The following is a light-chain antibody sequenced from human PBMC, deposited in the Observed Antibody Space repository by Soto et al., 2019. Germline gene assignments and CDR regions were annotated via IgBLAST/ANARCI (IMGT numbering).Light chain of an antibody. V-gene: IGLV2-14*01. J-gene: IGLJ2*01. CDR1: SSDVGGYNY. CDR2: DVS. CDR3: SSYTSSSTRV. Sequence: QSALTQPASVSGSPGQSITISCTGTSSDVGGYNYVSWYQQHPGKAPKLMIYDVSNRPSGVSNRFSGSKSGNTASLTISGLQADDEADYYGSSYTSSSTRVFGGGTKLTVL.